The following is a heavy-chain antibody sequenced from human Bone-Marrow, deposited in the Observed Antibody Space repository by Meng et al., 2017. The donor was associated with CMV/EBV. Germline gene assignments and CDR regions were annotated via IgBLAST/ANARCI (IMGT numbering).Heavy chain of an antibody. Sequence: ASVKVSCKASGYPFTNYYVHWVRQAPGQGLEWMGWINPYSGGANYAQKFQGRVTMTRDTSISTAYMELSRLRSDDTAVYYCARDRPTYYDFWSGHKGFYGMDVWGQGTTVTVSS. J-gene: IGHJ6*01. D-gene: IGHD3-3*01. V-gene: IGHV1-2*02. CDR1: GYPFTNYY. CDR3: ARDRPTYYDFWSGHKGFYGMDV. CDR2: INPYSGGA.